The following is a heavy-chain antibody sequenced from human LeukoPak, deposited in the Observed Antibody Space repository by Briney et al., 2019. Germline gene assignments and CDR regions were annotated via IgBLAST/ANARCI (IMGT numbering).Heavy chain of an antibody. Sequence: GASVKVSCKASGYTFTSYDINWVRQATGQGLEWMGWMNPNSGNTGYAQKFQGRVTITRNTSISTAYMELSSLRSEDTAVYYCARRSRMGYGSGSYWNYYYYYMDVWGKGTTVTVSS. CDR1: GYTFTSYD. CDR3: ARRSRMGYGSGSYWNYYYYYMDV. V-gene: IGHV1-8*03. CDR2: MNPNSGNT. J-gene: IGHJ6*03. D-gene: IGHD3-10*01.